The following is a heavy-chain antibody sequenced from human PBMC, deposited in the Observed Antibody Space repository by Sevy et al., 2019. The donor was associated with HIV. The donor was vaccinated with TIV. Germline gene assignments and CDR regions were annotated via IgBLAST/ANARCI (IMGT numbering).Heavy chain of an antibody. Sequence: GGSLRLSCAASGFTFSSYWMHWVRQAPGKGLVWVSRINSDGSSTSYADSVKGRFTISRDNAKNTLYLQMNSLRAEDTAVYYCAREQYCSSTSCYTRWFDPWGQGTLVTVSS. D-gene: IGHD2-2*02. CDR3: AREQYCSSTSCYTRWFDP. CDR1: GFTFSSYW. J-gene: IGHJ5*02. V-gene: IGHV3-74*01. CDR2: INSDGSST.